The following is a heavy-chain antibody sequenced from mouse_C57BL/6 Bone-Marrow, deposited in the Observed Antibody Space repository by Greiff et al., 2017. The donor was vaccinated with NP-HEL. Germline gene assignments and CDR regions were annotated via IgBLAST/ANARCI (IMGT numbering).Heavy chain of an antibody. V-gene: IGHV1-47*01. CDR1: GYTFTTYP. Sequence: VHLVESGAELVKPGASVKMSYKASGYTFTTYPIEWVKQNHGKSLEWIGNFHPYNDDTEYNEKFKNKATLTVEKSSSTVYLELSRLTSDDSSVYYCARGGNYWYYFDYWGQGTTLTVSS. CDR2: FHPYNDDT. J-gene: IGHJ2*01. D-gene: IGHD2-1*01. CDR3: ARGGNYWYYFDY.